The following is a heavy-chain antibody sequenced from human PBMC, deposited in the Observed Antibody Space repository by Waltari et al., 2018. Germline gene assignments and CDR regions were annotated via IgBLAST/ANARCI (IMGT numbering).Heavy chain of an antibody. D-gene: IGHD2-2*01. CDR2: IYHSGST. J-gene: IGHJ4*02. CDR3: ARGVPATGYYFDY. CDR1: GYSISSGYY. Sequence: QVQLQESGPGLVKPSETLSLTCAVSGYSISSGYYWGWIRQPPGKGLEWIGSIYHSGSTYYNPSLTSRVTISVDTSKNQFSLKLSSVTAADTAVYYCARGVPATGYYFDYWGQGTLVTVSS. V-gene: IGHV4-38-2*01.